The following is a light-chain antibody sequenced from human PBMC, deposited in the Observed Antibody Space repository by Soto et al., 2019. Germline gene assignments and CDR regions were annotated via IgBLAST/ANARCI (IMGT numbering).Light chain of an antibody. CDR1: SSDVGAYNY. V-gene: IGLV2-8*01. J-gene: IGLJ1*01. Sequence: QSVLTQPPPASGSPGQSVTISCTGTSSDVGAYNYVSWYQQHPGKVPKLIIYEVTKRPSGVPDRFSASKSGNTASLTVSGLQAEDEADYYCSSHGGANNFYVFGTGTKVTVL. CDR3: SSHGGANNFYV. CDR2: EVT.